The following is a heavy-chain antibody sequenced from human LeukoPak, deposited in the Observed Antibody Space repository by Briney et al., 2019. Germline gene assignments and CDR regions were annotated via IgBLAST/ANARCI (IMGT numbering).Heavy chain of an antibody. CDR1: GFTFSNFL. Sequence: GGSLRLSCAASGFTFSNFLMTWVRQAPGKGPEWVSAISGSGGDTYYADSVKGRFTISRDNSKNTLYLQMNSLRAEDTAVYYCAKDAHSGSYFDYWGQGILVTVSS. J-gene: IGHJ4*01. V-gene: IGHV3-23*01. CDR2: ISGSGGDT. CDR3: AKDAHSGSYFDY. D-gene: IGHD1-26*01.